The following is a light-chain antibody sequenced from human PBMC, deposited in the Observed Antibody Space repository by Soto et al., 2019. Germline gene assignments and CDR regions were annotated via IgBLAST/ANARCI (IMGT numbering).Light chain of an antibody. J-gene: IGKJ1*01. CDR1: QSVSSSY. Sequence: EIVLTQSPGTLSLSPGERATLSCRASQSVSSSYLAWYQQKPGQAPRLLIYGASSRATGIPDRFSGSGSGTDFTLTISRLEPEDLEVYYCQQYGSSPWTLGQGTKVDIK. CDR2: GAS. CDR3: QQYGSSPWT. V-gene: IGKV3-20*01.